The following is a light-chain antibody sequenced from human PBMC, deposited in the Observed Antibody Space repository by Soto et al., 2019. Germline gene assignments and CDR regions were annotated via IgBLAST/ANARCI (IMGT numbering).Light chain of an antibody. CDR1: QSVRRN. Sequence: EIVMTQSPATLSVSPGERATLSCRASQSVRRNLAGYQQKPGQAPRLLIYGASTRATGIPARFSGSGSGTEFTVTISSLQSEELAVYYCQQYSNGPLTFGGGTKVEIK. CDR3: QQYSNGPLT. CDR2: GAS. V-gene: IGKV3-15*01. J-gene: IGKJ4*01.